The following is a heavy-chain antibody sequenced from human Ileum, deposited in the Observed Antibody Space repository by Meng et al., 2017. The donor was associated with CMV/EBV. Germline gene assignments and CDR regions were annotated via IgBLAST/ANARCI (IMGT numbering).Heavy chain of an antibody. CDR1: GDSISSYD. CDR2: IYYRGST. J-gene: IGHJ4*02. D-gene: IGHD6-6*01. Sequence: LTCTVSGDSISSYDWKWIRQPPGKGLEWIGYIYYRGSTNYNPSLKSRVSMSVDTSKKQFSLRLSSVTAADSAVYYCARVSTIGAPDYWGQGTLVTVSS. V-gene: IGHV4-59*01. CDR3: ARVSTIGAPDY.